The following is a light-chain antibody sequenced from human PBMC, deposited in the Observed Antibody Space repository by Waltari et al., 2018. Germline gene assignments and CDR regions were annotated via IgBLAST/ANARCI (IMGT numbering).Light chain of an antibody. CDR1: QSISSY. J-gene: IGKJ1*01. CDR2: AAS. Sequence: DIQMTQSPSSLSASVGDRVTITCRASQSISSYLNWYQQKPGKAPKLLIYAASRLQSGVPARFSGSVSETDFTLTISSLQPEDVATYYCQQSYNTPRTFGQGTKLEIK. CDR3: QQSYNTPRT. V-gene: IGKV1-39*01.